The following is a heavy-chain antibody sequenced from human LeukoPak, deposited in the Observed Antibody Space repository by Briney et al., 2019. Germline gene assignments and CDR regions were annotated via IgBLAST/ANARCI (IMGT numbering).Heavy chain of an antibody. CDR1: GYTFTSYD. Sequence: GASVKVSCKASGYTFTSYDINWVRQATGQGLEWMGWMIPNSGNTGYAQKFQGRVTMTRNTSISTAYMELSSLRSEDTAVYYCARSVRVYSSSPGYWGQGTLVTVSS. CDR3: ARSVRVYSSSPGY. D-gene: IGHD6-13*01. CDR2: MIPNSGNT. V-gene: IGHV1-8*01. J-gene: IGHJ4*02.